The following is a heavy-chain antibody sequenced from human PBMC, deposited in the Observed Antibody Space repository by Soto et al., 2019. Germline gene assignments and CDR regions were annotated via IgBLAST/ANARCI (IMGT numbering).Heavy chain of an antibody. Sequence: PSETLSLTCTVSGGSISSSSYYWGWIRQPPGKGLEWIGSIYYSGSTYYNPSLKSRVTISVDTSKNQFSLKLSSVTAADTAVYYFAEVPAAMVYGMDVWGPGTTVTVSS. V-gene: IGHV4-39*01. D-gene: IGHD2-2*01. CDR2: IYYSGST. J-gene: IGHJ6*02. CDR3: AEVPAAMVYGMDV. CDR1: GGSISSSSYY.